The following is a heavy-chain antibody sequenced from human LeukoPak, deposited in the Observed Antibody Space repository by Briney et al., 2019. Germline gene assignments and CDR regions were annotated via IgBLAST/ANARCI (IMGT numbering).Heavy chain of an antibody. Sequence: SETLSLTCAVYGGSFSGYYWSWIRQPPGKGLEWIGEINHSGSTNYNPSLKSRVTISVDTSKNQFSLKLSSVTAADTAVYYCARDSNSGYDYFDYWGQGTLVTVSS. J-gene: IGHJ4*02. D-gene: IGHD5-12*01. CDR2: INHSGST. V-gene: IGHV4-34*01. CDR1: GGSFSGYY. CDR3: ARDSNSGYDYFDY.